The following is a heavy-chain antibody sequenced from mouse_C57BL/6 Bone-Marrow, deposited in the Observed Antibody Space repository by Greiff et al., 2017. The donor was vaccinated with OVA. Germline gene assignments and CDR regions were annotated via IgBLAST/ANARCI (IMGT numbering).Heavy chain of an antibody. J-gene: IGHJ4*01. CDR3: ARMENMDEYDALYYAMDD. CDR1: GFSLSTFGMG. CDR2: IWWDDDT. Sequence: QVQLKESGPGILQPSQTLSLTCSFSGFSLSTFGMGVGWIRQPSGKGLEWLAHIWWDDDTYYNPALKSRLTISTDTSKNQVFLKIANVDTADTATYYCARMENMDEYDALYYAMDDGGQGTSVTVSS. V-gene: IGHV8-8*01. D-gene: IGHD2-4*01.